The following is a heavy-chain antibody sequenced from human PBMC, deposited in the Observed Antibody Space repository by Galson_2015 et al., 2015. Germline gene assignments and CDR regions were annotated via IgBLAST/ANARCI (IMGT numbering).Heavy chain of an antibody. J-gene: IGHJ4*02. Sequence: SLRLSCAGSGFSIATYAMNWVRQAPGKGLEWVAAISGNSGAIYYADSVKGRFAISRDNSNNTLFLQMNSLRADDTAVYYCARDRPGISFPFDSWGQG. CDR3: ARDRPGISFPFDS. CDR2: ISGNSGAI. V-gene: IGHV3-23*01. D-gene: IGHD3-10*01. CDR1: GFSIATYA.